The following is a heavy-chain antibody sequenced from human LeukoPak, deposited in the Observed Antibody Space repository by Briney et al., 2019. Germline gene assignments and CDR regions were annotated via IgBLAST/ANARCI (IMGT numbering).Heavy chain of an antibody. D-gene: IGHD2-15*01. CDR3: ARAAGAARYEIGY. J-gene: IGHJ4*02. Sequence: ASVKVSCKASGYTFTAYYMHWVRQAPGQGLEWMGWINTNSGGTDYAQKFQGRVTMTRDTSISTAYMDLSSLTSDDTAVYYCARAAGAARYEIGYWGQGTLVTVSS. CDR2: INTNSGGT. CDR1: GYTFTAYY. V-gene: IGHV1-2*02.